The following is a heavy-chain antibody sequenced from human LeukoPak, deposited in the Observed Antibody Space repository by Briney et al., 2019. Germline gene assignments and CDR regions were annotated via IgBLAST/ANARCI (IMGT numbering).Heavy chain of an antibody. V-gene: IGHV3-11*01. CDR1: GFTFSDYY. D-gene: IGHD3-10*01. J-gene: IGHJ6*02. Sequence: PGGSLRLFCAASGFTFSDYYMSWIRQAPGKGLEWVSYISSSGSTIYYADSVKGRFTISRDNAKNSLYLQMNSLRAKDTAVYYCARGVLSGGSGSYDHFAYYYGMDVWGQGTTVTVSS. CDR2: ISSSGSTI. CDR3: ARGVLSGGSGSYDHFAYYYGMDV.